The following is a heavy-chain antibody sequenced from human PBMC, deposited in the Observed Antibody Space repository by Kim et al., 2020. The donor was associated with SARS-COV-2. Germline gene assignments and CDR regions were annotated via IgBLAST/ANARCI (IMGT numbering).Heavy chain of an antibody. Sequence: GGSLRLSCAASGFTFSSYGMHWVRQAPGKGLEWVAVIWYDGSNKYYADSVKGRFTISRDNSKNTLYLQMNSLRAEDTAVYYCARDPDSGVDYYYMDVWGKGTTVTVSS. CDR2: IWYDGSNK. CDR3: ARDPDSGVDYYYMDV. CDR1: GFTFSSYG. J-gene: IGHJ6*03. D-gene: IGHD2-15*01. V-gene: IGHV3-33*01.